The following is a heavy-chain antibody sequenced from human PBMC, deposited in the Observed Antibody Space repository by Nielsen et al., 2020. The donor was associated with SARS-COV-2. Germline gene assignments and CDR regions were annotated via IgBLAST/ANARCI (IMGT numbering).Heavy chain of an antibody. CDR2: IYYSGST. V-gene: IGHV4-59*01. J-gene: IGHJ4*02. D-gene: IGHD3-10*01. CDR1: GGSISSYY. Sequence: SETLSLTCTVSGGSISSYYWSWIRRPPGKGLEWIGYIYYSGSTNYNPSLKSRVTISVDTSKNQFSLKLSSVTAADTAVYYCARGYGSATYLDFSGQGTRVTVSS. CDR3: ARGYGSATYLDF.